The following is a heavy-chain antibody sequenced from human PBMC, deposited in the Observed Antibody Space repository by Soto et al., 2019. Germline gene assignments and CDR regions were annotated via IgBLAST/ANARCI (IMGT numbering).Heavy chain of an antibody. Sequence: PGGSLRLSCVASGFAFNNYAMSWVRQAPGKGLEWVSTIDRTGGATHYADSVKGRFTISRDNSKNTLFLQMNSLRADDTAVYYCARDQGGQSGNFIFDHWGQGALVTVSS. CDR1: GFAFNNYA. J-gene: IGHJ4*02. CDR3: ARDQGGQSGNFIFDH. V-gene: IGHV3-23*01. CDR2: IDRTGGAT. D-gene: IGHD1-26*01.